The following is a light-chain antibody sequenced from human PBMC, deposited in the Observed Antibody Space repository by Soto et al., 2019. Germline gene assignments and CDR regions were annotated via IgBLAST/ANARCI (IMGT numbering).Light chain of an antibody. Sequence: DIQMTQSPSSVSASVGDSVTITCRASQGVSDWVAWYQQKPGEAPKLLIYGSSSLLSGVPSRFSGSGSGTEFTLTINSLQPDDSATYYCQQYQSYPWTFGQGTKVDIK. CDR3: QQYQSYPWT. CDR1: QGVSDW. J-gene: IGKJ1*01. CDR2: GSS. V-gene: IGKV1D-16*01.